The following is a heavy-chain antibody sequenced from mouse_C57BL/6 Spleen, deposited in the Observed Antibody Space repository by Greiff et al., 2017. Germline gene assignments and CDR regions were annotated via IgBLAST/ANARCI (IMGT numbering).Heavy chain of an antibody. V-gene: IGHV1-15*01. CDR3: TRYDYEGYYAMDY. CDR1: GYTFTDYD. CDR2: IDPETGGT. Sequence: QVQLQQSGAELVRPGASVTLSCKASGYTFTDYDMHWVKQTPVHGLEWIGAIDPETGGTAYNQKFKGKAILTADKSSSTAYMELRSLTSEDSAVYYCTRYDYEGYYAMDYWGQGTSVTVSS. J-gene: IGHJ4*01. D-gene: IGHD2-4*01.